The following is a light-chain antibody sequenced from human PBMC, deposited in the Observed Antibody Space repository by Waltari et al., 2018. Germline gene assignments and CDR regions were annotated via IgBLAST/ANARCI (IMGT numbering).Light chain of an antibody. J-gene: IGLJ3*02. CDR2: VNSDGSH. V-gene: IGLV4-69*01. CDR3: QTGGHGTWV. CDR1: SGHSSNV. Sequence: QLVLTQSPSASASLGASIKLTCTLSSGHSSNVIAWLQQQPEKGPRYLMKVNSDGSHTRGNEIPDRFSGSSAGAGRYLTISSLQSEDEAYYYCQTGGHGTWVFGGGTKLTVL.